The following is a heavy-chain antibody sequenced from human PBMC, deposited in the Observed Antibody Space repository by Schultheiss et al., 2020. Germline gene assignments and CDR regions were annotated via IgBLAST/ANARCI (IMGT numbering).Heavy chain of an antibody. CDR2: VSHGGGT. V-gene: IGHV4-4*02. CDR1: GGSISSSNW. J-gene: IGHJ6*02. CDR3: ARDTYYDSSGYLGYHYAMDV. D-gene: IGHD3-22*01. Sequence: SETLSLTCAVSGGSISSSNWWSWVRQPRIGEVSHGGGTNYNPSLKSRVTISVDTSKNQFSLKVSSVTAADTAVYYCARDTYYDSSGYLGYHYAMDVWGQGTTVNVSS.